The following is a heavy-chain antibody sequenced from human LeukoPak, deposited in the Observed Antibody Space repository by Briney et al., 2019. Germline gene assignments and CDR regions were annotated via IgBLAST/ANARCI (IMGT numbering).Heavy chain of an antibody. CDR3: AREIEDYGMDV. V-gene: IGHV3-48*03. Sequence: GGSLRLSCAASGFTFSSYEMTWVRQAPGKGLEWVSYISSSGSTIYYADSVKGRFTISRDNAKTALYLQMNSLRAEDTAVYYCAREIEDYGMDVWGQGTTVTVSS. CDR2: ISSSGSTI. CDR1: GFTFSSYE. J-gene: IGHJ6*02.